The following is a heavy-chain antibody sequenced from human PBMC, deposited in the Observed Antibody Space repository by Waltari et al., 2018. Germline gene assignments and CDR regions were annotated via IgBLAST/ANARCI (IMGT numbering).Heavy chain of an antibody. V-gene: IGHV5-10-1*03. J-gene: IGHJ4*02. CDR1: GDNFGDFW. CDR2: LDPRYSYS. D-gene: IGHD3-10*01. Sequence: EVHLVQSGPEIKKPGESLRISCKGSGDNFGDFWISWVRQMPGKGLEWMGKLDPRYSYSDHGPAFRGHVTFSVDNSSNTAYLHWRNLEASDTAFYYCAAVNYYASGSSRGPSQQGPPSGNVFWGQGTLVTVSS. CDR3: AAVNYYASGSSRGPSQQGPPSGNVF.